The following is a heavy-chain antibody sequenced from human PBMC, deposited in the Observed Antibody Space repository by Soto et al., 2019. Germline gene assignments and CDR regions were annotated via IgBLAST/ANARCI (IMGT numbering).Heavy chain of an antibody. CDR3: ARDRLLTIATKEGMDV. J-gene: IGHJ6*02. CDR2: INHSGST. V-gene: IGHV4-34*01. CDR1: GGSFSGYY. Sequence: SETLSLTCAVYGGSFSGYYWSWIRQPPGKGLEWIGEINHSGSTNYNPSLKSRVTISVDTSKNQFSLKLSSVTAADTAVYYCARDRLLTIATKEGMDVWGQGTTVTVSS. D-gene: IGHD1-26*01.